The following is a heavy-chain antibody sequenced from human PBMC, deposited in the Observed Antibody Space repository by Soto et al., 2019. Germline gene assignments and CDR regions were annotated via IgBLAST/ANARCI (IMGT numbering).Heavy chain of an antibody. J-gene: IGHJ4*02. CDR2: ISYSGGT. V-gene: IGHV4-59*08. D-gene: IGHD3-22*01. Sequence: SETLSLTCTVSGGSISSYYWSWIRQPPGKGLEWIGYISYSGGTNYNPSLKSRVTISVDTSKNQFSLKLNSMTAADTAVYYCARRAYTYYYDIVSDYWGQGTPVTVSS. CDR1: GGSISSYY. CDR3: ARRAYTYYYDIVSDY.